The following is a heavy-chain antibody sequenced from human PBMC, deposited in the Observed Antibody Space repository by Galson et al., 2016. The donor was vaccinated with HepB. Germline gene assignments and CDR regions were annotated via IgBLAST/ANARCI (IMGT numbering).Heavy chain of an antibody. CDR2: ISRSGDNR. D-gene: IGHD1-26*01. Sequence: SLRLSCAASGFTFSNYGMTWVRQAPGKGLEVVASISRSGDNRDYSDSVKGRFAISRDNSKNTLSLQMNSLRVDDTAVYYCVQGSTAPAVWGKGTTVTVSS. CDR1: GFTFSNYG. J-gene: IGHJ6*04. V-gene: IGHV3-23*01. CDR3: VQGSTAPAV.